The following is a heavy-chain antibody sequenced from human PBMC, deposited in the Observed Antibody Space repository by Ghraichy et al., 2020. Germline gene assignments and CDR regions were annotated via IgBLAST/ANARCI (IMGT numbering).Heavy chain of an antibody. J-gene: IGHJ4*02. CDR1: GGSFSGYY. CDR3: ATTPEGRYFDY. Sequence: ETLSLTCAVYGGSFSGYYWSWIRQPPGKGLEWIGEINHSGSTNYNPSLKSRVTISVDTSKNQFSLKLSSVTAADTAVYYCATTPEGRYFDYWGQGTLVTVSS. CDR2: INHSGST. V-gene: IGHV4-34*01.